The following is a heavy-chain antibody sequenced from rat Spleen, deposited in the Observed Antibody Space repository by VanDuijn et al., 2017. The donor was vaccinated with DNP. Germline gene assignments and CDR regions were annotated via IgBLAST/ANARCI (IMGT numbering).Heavy chain of an antibody. CDR3: ARLGPHYFDC. D-gene: IGHD4-1*01. CDR2: ISTSGGST. V-gene: IGHV5S23*01. Sequence: EVQLVESGGGLVEPGRSLKLSCAASGFTFSNYDMAWVRQAPTKGLEWVASISTSGGSTYYRDSVKGRFTVSRDNAKSTLYLQMDSLRSEDTATYYCARLGPHYFDCWGQGIMVTVSS. CDR1: GFTFSNYD. J-gene: IGHJ2*01.